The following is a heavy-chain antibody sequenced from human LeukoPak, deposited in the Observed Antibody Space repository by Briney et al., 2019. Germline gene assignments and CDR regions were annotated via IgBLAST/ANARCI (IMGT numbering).Heavy chain of an antibody. Sequence: SETLSLTCTISGGSIGGDHWSWIRQAPGEGLEWIGYISYTGSASYNPSLRSRVTISLNTPENQFSLRLTSVTAADTAVYYCARAVTGTSLVDFWGQGTLVAVSS. V-gene: IGHV4-59*08. D-gene: IGHD6-19*01. CDR1: GGSIGGDH. CDR3: ARAVTGTSLVDF. J-gene: IGHJ4*02. CDR2: ISYTGSA.